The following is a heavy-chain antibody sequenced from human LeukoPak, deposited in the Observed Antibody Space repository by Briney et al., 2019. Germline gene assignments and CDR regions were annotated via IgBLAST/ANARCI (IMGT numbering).Heavy chain of an antibody. Sequence: ASVKVSCKASGYTFTSYYMHWVRQAPGQGLEWMGIINPSGGSTSYAQKLQGRVTMTRDTSTSTVYMELSSLRSEDTAVYYCARSSPPMTTVTTCDYWGQGTLVTVSS. CDR1: GYTFTSYY. CDR3: ARSSPPMTTVTTCDY. V-gene: IGHV1-46*01. D-gene: IGHD4-17*01. CDR2: INPSGGST. J-gene: IGHJ4*02.